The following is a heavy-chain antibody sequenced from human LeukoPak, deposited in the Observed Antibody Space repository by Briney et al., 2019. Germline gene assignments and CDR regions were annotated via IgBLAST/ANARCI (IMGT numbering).Heavy chain of an antibody. V-gene: IGHV1-18*01. CDR2: ISAYNGNT. D-gene: IGHD2-15*01. CDR3: ARWVPQCSGGSCYSVEPYYYYGMDV. CDR1: GYTFTSYG. Sequence: ASVKVSCKASGYTFTSYGISWVRQAPGQGLEWMGWISAYNGNTNYAQKLQGRVTMTTDTSTSTAYMELRSLRSDDTAVYYCARWVPQCSGGSCYSVEPYYYYGMDVWGQGTTVTVSS. J-gene: IGHJ6*02.